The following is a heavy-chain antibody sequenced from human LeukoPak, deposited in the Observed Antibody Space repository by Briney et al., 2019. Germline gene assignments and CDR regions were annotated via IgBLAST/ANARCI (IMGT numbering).Heavy chain of an antibody. D-gene: IGHD5-18*01. CDR2: ISGSGGST. J-gene: IGHJ4*02. CDR3: AKDLQVGGYSYASAWDFDY. V-gene: IGHV3-23*01. Sequence: GGSLRLSCAASGFTFSSYAMSWVRQAPGKGLEWVSSISGSGGSTYYADSVKGRFTICRDNSKNTLYLQMNSLRAEDTAVYYCAKDLQVGGYSYASAWDFDYWGQGTLVTVSS. CDR1: GFTFSSYA.